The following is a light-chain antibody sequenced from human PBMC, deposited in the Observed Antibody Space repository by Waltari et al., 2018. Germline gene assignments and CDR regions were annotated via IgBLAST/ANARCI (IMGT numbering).Light chain of an antibody. CDR2: STN. V-gene: IGLV8-61*01. Sequence: TVVTQEPSLSVSPGGTVTLTCGLRSGSVSTSNYHSWYQQTPGQAPRMLIHSTNTRPSGVPDHFSGSILGNKGALTITGAQADDESDYYCSLYLGSGIYVFGSGTKLTVL. CDR1: SGSVSTSNY. J-gene: IGLJ6*01. CDR3: SLYLGSGIYV.